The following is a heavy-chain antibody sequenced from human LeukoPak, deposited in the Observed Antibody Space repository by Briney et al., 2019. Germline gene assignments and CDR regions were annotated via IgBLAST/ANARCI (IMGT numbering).Heavy chain of an antibody. D-gene: IGHD2-21*02. J-gene: IGHJ5*02. CDR2: ISPYDGDT. V-gene: IGHV1-18*01. CDR3: ARDYCTRGGDCYKEDLFDP. Sequence: ASVKVSCKASGYTFAIYGINWVRQAPGQGLAWMAWISPYDGDTNYAQNLGGRVTMTTETSTSTAYMELRSLRSDDTAIYYCARDYCTRGGDCYKEDLFDPWGQGTLVTVSS. CDR1: GYTFAIYG.